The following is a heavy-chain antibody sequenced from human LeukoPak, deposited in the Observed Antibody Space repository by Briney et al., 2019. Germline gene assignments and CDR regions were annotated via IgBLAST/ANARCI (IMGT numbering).Heavy chain of an antibody. J-gene: IGHJ6*03. CDR1: GGTFSSYA. Sequence: PWASVTVSCKASGGTFSSYAISWVRQAPGQGLEWMGGIIPIFGKAKYAQKLEGRVKINTDEYKSTAYMEVSSLRSDDTAVYYCARVQYSSSSGWTANYYYYYMDVWGKGTTVTVSS. CDR2: IIPIFGKA. D-gene: IGHD6-6*01. CDR3: ARVQYSSSSGWTANYYYYYMDV. V-gene: IGHV1-69*05.